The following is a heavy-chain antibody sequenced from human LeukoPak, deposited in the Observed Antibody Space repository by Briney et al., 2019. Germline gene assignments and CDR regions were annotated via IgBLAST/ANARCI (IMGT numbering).Heavy chain of an antibody. J-gene: IGHJ6*02. CDR1: GYTLTDYY. D-gene: IGHD3-10*01. V-gene: IGHV1-18*04. CDR2: ISAYNGNT. CDR3: ARKGMYYYGSGTYYGMDV. Sequence: GASVKVSCKASGYTLTDYYMHWVRQAPGQGLEWMGWISAYNGNTNYAQKLQGRVTMTTDTSTSTAYMELRSLRSDDTAVYYCARKGMYYYGSGTYYGMDVWGQGTTVTVSS.